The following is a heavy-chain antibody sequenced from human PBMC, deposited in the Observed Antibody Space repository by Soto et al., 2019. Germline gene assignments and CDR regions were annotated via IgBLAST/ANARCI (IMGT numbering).Heavy chain of an antibody. CDR3: ARVPGP. V-gene: IGHV4-30-2*01. J-gene: IGHJ5*02. Sequence: SETKSVTWTVSGGYIISGGCSWSWIRQPPGKGLEWIGYIYHSGSTYYNPSLKSRVTISVDRSKNQFSLKLSSVTAADTAVYYCARVPGPWGQGTLVTV. CDR1: GGYIISGGCS. CDR2: IYHSGST.